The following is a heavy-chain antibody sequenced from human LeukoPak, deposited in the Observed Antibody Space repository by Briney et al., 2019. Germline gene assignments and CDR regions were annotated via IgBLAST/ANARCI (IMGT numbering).Heavy chain of an antibody. J-gene: IGHJ4*02. CDR3: ARDSRDYGSGSYYTNY. V-gene: IGHV3-21*01. CDR2: ISPSGDIL. CDR1: GFTFSRHG. D-gene: IGHD3-10*01. Sequence: PGGSLRLSCAASGFTFSRHGMNWVRQAPGKGLEWVSGISPSGDILYYADSVKGRFSISRDNAKNSLYLQMNSLRAEDTAVYYCARDSRDYGSGSYYTNYWGQGTLVTVSS.